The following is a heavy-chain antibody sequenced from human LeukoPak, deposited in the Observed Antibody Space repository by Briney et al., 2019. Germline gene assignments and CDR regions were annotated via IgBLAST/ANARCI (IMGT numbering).Heavy chain of an antibody. D-gene: IGHD3-22*01. J-gene: IGHJ4*02. Sequence: GESLKISCKGSGYSFASYWIGWVRQMPGKGLEWMGIIYPGDSDTRYSPSFQGQVTISADKSISTAYLQWSSLKASDTAMYYCARSMTYYYYSSGYKFDYWGQGTLVTVSS. CDR3: ARSMTYYYYSSGYKFDY. V-gene: IGHV5-51*01. CDR2: IYPGDSDT. CDR1: GYSFASYW.